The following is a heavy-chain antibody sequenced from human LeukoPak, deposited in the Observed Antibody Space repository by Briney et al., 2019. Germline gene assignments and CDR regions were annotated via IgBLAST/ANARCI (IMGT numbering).Heavy chain of an antibody. V-gene: IGHV4-39*01. Sequence: SETLSLTCTVSGGSISSSSYYWGWIRQPPGKGLEWIGSIYYSGSTYYNPSLKSRVTISVDTSKNQFSLKLSSVTAADTAVYYCASPTRVGATSTLRYWGQGTLVTVSS. CDR2: IYYSGST. J-gene: IGHJ4*02. CDR1: GGSISSSSYY. CDR3: ASPTRVGATSTLRY. D-gene: IGHD1-26*01.